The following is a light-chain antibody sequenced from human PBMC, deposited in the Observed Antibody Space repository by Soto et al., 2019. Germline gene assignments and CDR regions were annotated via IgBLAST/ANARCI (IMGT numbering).Light chain of an antibody. CDR3: QQYYTTPLS. V-gene: IGKV4-1*01. CDR1: QSILYSSSNENS. Sequence: DIVMTQSPDSLAVSLGERATFHCRSSQSILYSSSNENSLAWYQQKPGQPPKLLIYRASTRESGVPDRFSGSGSGTDFTLTISCLQAEDVAVYFCQQYYTTPLSFGGGTKVEIK. J-gene: IGKJ4*01. CDR2: RAS.